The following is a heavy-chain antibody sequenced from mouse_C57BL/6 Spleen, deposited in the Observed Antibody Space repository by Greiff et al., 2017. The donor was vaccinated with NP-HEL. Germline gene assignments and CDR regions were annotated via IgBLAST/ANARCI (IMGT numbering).Heavy chain of an antibody. CDR3: ARTHYYGNYVDFDY. V-gene: IGHV1-42*01. CDR1: GYSFTGYY. Sequence: VQLQQSGPELVKPGASVKISCKASGYSFTGYYMNWVKQSPEKSLEWIGEINPSTGGTTYNQKFKAKATLTVDKSSSTAYMQLKSLTSEDSAVYYCARTHYYGNYVDFDYWGQGTTLTVSS. D-gene: IGHD2-1*01. J-gene: IGHJ2*01. CDR2: INPSTGGT.